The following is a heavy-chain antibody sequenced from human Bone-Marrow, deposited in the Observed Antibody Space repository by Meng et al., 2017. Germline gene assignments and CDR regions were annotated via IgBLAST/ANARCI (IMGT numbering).Heavy chain of an antibody. J-gene: IGHJ4*02. Sequence: QPGPGLVQPSQTLSLTCAISGDSVSSISAAWHWIRQSPSRGLEWLGRTYYRSKWYTDYAVSVKSRITINPDTSKNQFSLQLNSVTPEDTAVYYCARGDYSSSPSFWGQGTLVTVSS. V-gene: IGHV6-1*01. CDR1: GDSVSSISAA. D-gene: IGHD3-22*01. CDR2: TYYRSKWYT. CDR3: ARGDYSSSPSF.